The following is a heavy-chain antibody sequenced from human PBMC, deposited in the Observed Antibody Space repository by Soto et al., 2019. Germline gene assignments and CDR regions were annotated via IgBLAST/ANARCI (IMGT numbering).Heavy chain of an antibody. CDR2: IKQDGSEK. D-gene: IGHD2-15*01. V-gene: IGHV3-7*01. J-gene: IGHJ6*03. CDR1: GFTFSSYW. Sequence: GGSLRLSCAASGFTFSSYWMSWVRQAPGKGLEWVANIKQDGSEKYYVDSVKGRFTISRDNAKNSLYLQMNGLRAEDTAVYYCASSRTIVAAIGNYMDVWGKGTTVTVSS. CDR3: ASSRTIVAAIGNYMDV.